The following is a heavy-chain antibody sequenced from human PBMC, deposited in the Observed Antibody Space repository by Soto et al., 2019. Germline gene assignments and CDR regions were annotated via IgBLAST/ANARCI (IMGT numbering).Heavy chain of an antibody. J-gene: IGHJ6*02. CDR2: IIPIFPTP. Sequence: QVQLVQSGAEVKKPGSSVTVSGKASGGTFGNSAISWVRQAPGQGLEWMGGIIPIFPTPDYAQNFQGRVRITADESTSPAYVELTSLRSEDTAVYFCARDQGRQQLGGTYYYGIDVWGQGTTVSVSS. D-gene: IGHD3-3*02. CDR3: ARDQGRQQLGGTYYYGIDV. CDR1: GGTFGNSA. V-gene: IGHV1-69*12.